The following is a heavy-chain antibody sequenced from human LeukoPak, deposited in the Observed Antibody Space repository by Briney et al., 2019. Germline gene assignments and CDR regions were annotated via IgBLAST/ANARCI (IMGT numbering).Heavy chain of an antibody. J-gene: IGHJ4*02. V-gene: IGHV3-30*19. D-gene: IGHD3-3*01. Sequence: GGSLRLSGAASGFTFSSYGMHWVRQAAGKGLEWVAVISYDGSNKYYADSVKGRFTISRDNSKNTLYLQMNSPRAEDTAVYYCARGPYDFNFDYWGQGTLVTVSS. CDR3: ARGPYDFNFDY. CDR1: GFTFSSYG. CDR2: ISYDGSNK.